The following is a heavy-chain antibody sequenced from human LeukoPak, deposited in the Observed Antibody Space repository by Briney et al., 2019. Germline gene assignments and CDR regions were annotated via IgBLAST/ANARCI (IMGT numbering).Heavy chain of an antibody. Sequence: GGSLRPSCVGSGFSFSSFAVSWVRQAPGKGLEWVSTVSGGGAYTYYADSVKGRFTVSRDDSKSMHFLQMNSLRPEDTALYFCAKRITVSAGYYLDSWGQGTLVTVSS. D-gene: IGHD2-8*01. CDR2: VSGGGAYT. CDR3: AKRITVSAGYYLDS. CDR1: GFSFSSFA. J-gene: IGHJ4*02. V-gene: IGHV3-23*01.